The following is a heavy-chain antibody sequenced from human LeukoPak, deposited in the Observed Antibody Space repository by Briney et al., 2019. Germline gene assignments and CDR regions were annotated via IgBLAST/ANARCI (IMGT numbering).Heavy chain of an antibody. CDR3: ARVSPEIVVVTGTGAPDY. D-gene: IGHD2-21*02. CDR2: IWYDGSKK. Sequence: SGGSLRLSCAASGFTFSSYGMNWVRQAPGKGLEWVAVIWYDGSKKYYADSVKGRFTISRDNSKNTVYLQMNSLRAEDTAVYYCARVSPEIVVVTGTGAPDYWGQGTLVTVSS. CDR1: GFTFSSYG. V-gene: IGHV3-33*01. J-gene: IGHJ4*02.